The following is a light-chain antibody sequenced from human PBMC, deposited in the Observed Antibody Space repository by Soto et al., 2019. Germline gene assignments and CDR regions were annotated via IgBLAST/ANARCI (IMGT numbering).Light chain of an antibody. J-gene: IGLJ2*01. CDR2: SNN. V-gene: IGLV1-44*01. CDR3: AAWDDSLNGLVV. Sequence: QPVLTQPPSASGTPGQRVTISCSGSSSNIGSNNVNWYQQLPGTAPKLLIYSNNQRPSGVPDRFSGSKSGTSASLAISGLQSEDEADYYCAAWDDSLNGLVVFGGGTKVTVL. CDR1: SSNIGSNN.